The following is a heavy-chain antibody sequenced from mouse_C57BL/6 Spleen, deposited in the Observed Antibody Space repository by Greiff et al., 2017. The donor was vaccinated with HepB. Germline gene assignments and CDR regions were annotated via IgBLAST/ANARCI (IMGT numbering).Heavy chain of an antibody. V-gene: IGHV14-4*01. J-gene: IGHJ4*01. CDR2: IDPENGDT. Sequence: EVQLQQSGAELVRPGASVKLSCTASGFNIKDDYMHWVKQRPEQGLEWIGWIDPENGDTEYASKFQGKATITADTSSNTAYLQLSSLTSEDTAVYYCSIYGDDGSAMDYWGQGTSVTVSS. CDR1: GFNIKDDY. D-gene: IGHD2-2*01. CDR3: SIYGDDGSAMDY.